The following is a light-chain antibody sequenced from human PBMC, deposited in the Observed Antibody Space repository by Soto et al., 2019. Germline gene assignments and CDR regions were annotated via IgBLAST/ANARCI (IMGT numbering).Light chain of an antibody. CDR3: HQYNFWPT. V-gene: IGKV3-15*01. CDR1: QSVTSSH. CDR2: DAS. Sequence: EIVLTQSPGTLSLSPGERASLSCRASQSVTSSHLAWYQQKPGQAPRLLISDASTRATGIPARFSGSGSGTEFTLTINSLQSEDFAVYFCHQYNFWPTFGQGTKVDIK. J-gene: IGKJ1*01.